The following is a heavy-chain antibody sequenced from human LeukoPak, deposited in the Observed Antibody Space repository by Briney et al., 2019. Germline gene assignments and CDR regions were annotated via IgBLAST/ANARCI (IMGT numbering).Heavy chain of an antibody. D-gene: IGHD6-19*01. Sequence: SETLSLTCTVSGGSISSSSYYWGWIRQPPGKGLEWIGYTYYSGSTNYNPSLKSRVTISVDTSKNQFSLKLSSVTAADTAVYYCARDKGVRSGWSTEHYYYYYMDVWGKGTTVTISS. CDR3: ARDKGVRSGWSTEHYYYYYMDV. CDR1: GGSISSSSYY. V-gene: IGHV4-61*01. J-gene: IGHJ6*03. CDR2: TYYSGST.